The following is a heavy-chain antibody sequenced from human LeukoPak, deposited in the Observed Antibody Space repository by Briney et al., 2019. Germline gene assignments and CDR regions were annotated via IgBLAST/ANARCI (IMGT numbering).Heavy chain of an antibody. V-gene: IGHV3-30-3*01. CDR3: ARGPGLTMGKGYFDY. Sequence: GGSLRLSCAASGFTFSNYAVHWVRQAPGKGLEWVAATSHNEGNKYYADSVKDRFTISRDNSKNTLYLEVNSLRTDDTAVYYCARGPGLTMGKGYFDYCGQGTLVTVSS. CDR1: GFTFSNYA. J-gene: IGHJ4*02. D-gene: IGHD4/OR15-4a*01. CDR2: TSHNEGNK.